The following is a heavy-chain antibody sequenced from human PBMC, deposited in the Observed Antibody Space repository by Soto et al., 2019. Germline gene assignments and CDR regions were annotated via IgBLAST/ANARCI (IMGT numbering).Heavy chain of an antibody. D-gene: IGHD2-2*01. CDR1: GFTFINYA. V-gene: IGHV3-23*01. Sequence: EVQLLESGGGLVQPGGSLRLSCVGSGFTFINYAMNWVRQTPGKGREWVSTISGGGDRTFDADTVKGRFTISRDNSKNTVNLQMNSLRADDTSVYYCARKVLGSTSRPDWWYFDLWRRGTLVTVSS. J-gene: IGHJ2*01. CDR2: ISGGGDRT. CDR3: ARKVLGSTSRPDWWYFDL.